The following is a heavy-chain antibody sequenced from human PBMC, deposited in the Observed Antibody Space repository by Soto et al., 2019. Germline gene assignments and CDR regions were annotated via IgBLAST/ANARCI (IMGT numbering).Heavy chain of an antibody. CDR3: AKQRADYGSGSDTYYFDF. V-gene: IGHV3-23*04. CDR2: LSGSGGTT. J-gene: IGHJ4*02. CDR1: GFTFSNYA. Sequence: VQLVESGGGVAQPGRSLRLSCAASGFTFSNYAMNWVRQAPGKGLEWVSGLSGSGGTTYYADSVRGRFTISRDNSKNPLFLQMTSLRAEDTALYYCAKQRADYGSGSDTYYFDFWGQGTLVTVSS. D-gene: IGHD3-10*01.